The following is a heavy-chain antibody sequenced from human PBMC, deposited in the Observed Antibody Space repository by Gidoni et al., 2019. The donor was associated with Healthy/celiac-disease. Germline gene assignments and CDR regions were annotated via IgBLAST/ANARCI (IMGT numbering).Heavy chain of an antibody. Sequence: QVQLVESGGGVVQPGRSLRLSCAASGFTFSSYAMHWVRQAPGKGLEWVAVISYDGSNKYYADSVKGRFTISRDNSKNTLYLQMNSLRAEDTAVYYCARDFRREDAFDIWGQGTMVTVSS. D-gene: IGHD6-6*01. CDR1: GFTFSSYA. V-gene: IGHV3-30*04. J-gene: IGHJ3*02. CDR2: ISYDGSNK. CDR3: ARDFRREDAFDI.